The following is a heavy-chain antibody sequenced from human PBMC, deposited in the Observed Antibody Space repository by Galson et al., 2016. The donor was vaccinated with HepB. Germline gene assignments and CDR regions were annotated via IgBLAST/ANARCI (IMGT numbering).Heavy chain of an antibody. D-gene: IGHD4/OR15-4a*01. CDR1: GGTFSNSA. CDR3: ARGDQTMTMVPVPYWPYFDY. CDR2: IIPLFGTP. J-gene: IGHJ4*02. Sequence: SVKVSCKASGGTFSNSAFSWVRQAPGQGLEWMGGIIPLFGTPRYAQKFQGRVTITADESTSTAYMELSSLRSEDTAVYYCARGDQTMTMVPVPYWPYFDYWAQGTLVTVSS. V-gene: IGHV1-69*13.